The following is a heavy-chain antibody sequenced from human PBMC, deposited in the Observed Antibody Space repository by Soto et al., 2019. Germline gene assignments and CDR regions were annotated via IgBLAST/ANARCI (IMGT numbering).Heavy chain of an antibody. J-gene: IGHJ4*02. CDR2: INAGNGNT. V-gene: IGHV1-3*01. CDR3: ARDPGYSYGYN. D-gene: IGHD5-18*01. CDR1: GYTFTSYA. Sequence: ASVKVSCKASGYTFTSYAMHWVRQAPGQRLEWMGWINAGNGNTKCSQKFQDRVTITRDTSASTAYMELSSLRSEDTAVYYCARDPGYSYGYNWGQGTLVTVSS.